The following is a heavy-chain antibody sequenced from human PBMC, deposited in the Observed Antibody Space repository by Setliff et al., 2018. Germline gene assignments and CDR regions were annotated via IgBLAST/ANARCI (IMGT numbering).Heavy chain of an antibody. V-gene: IGHV1-18*01. Sequence: ASVKVSCKSSGFTFTDYGITWVRQVPGQGLEWMGWINNYNFNTQYAQKFQGRVTVTTDTSTTTAYMELRSLRADDTAVYYCARGQTLRHFDWPTAFDYWGLGTLVTVSS. CDR1: GFTFTDYG. D-gene: IGHD3-9*01. CDR2: INNYNFNT. J-gene: IGHJ4*02. CDR3: ARGQTLRHFDWPTAFDY.